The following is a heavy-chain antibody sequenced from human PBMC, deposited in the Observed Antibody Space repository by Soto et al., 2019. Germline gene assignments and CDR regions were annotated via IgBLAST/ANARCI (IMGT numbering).Heavy chain of an antibody. J-gene: IGHJ4*02. V-gene: IGHV4-59*01. CDR3: AREYPVHSAYFDY. CDR1: GASISRYY. CDR2: MYYSGNA. Sequence: SETLSLTCTVSGASISRYYWSWIRQSPGKGLEWIGYMYYSGNANYNPSLRSRITISVDTSKNQFSLNLNSVTAADTAVYYCAREYPVHSAYFDYWGQGVLVTVSS. D-gene: IGHD1-26*01.